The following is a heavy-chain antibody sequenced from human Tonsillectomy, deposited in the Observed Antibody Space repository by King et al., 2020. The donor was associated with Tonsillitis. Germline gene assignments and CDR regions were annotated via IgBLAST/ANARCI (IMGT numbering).Heavy chain of an antibody. D-gene: IGHD2-21*02. Sequence: EVQLVESGGGLVQPGGSLRLSCAASGFTFSGFNINWVRQAPGKGLEWVSYISSGSNTIYYADSVKGRFTISRDNAKNSLYLQMNSLRAEDTAVYYCAREGRYCGGDCYGTGAFDIWGQGTMVTVSS. CDR1: GFTFSGFN. CDR2: ISSGSNTI. V-gene: IGHV3-48*01. CDR3: AREGRYCGGDCYGTGAFDI. J-gene: IGHJ3*02.